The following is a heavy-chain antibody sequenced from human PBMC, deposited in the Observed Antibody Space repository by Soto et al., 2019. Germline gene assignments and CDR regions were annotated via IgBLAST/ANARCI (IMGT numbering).Heavy chain of an antibody. D-gene: IGHD5-18*01. J-gene: IGHJ5*02. V-gene: IGHV1-2*02. CDR2: INPKSRGT. CDR3: ARVTMKAGNWFDP. CDR1: GYTFTDYF. Sequence: QVPLVQSGAEVKKPGASVKVSCKASGYTFTDYFIHWVRQAPGQGFEWMGWINPKSRGTNYAQKFQGRVTMTRDTSNSTAYMELRGLTSDDTAVYYCARVTMKAGNWFDPCGQGTLVTVSS.